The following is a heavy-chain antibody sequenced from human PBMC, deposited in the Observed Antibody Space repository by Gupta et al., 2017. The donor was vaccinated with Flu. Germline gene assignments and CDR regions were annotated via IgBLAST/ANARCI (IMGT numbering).Heavy chain of an antibody. CDR2: IDPTGTI. Sequence: QVQLRQWGAGLLEPSATLSLTCAVYDGAISGFYWPWVRQPPGGGLEWIGEIDPTGTINYNPSLASRLTISVDTSQSQFSLRLTSVTAGDTAMYYCARGFSSGWFSQAMGFWGQGTLVSVSS. D-gene: IGHD6-19*01. CDR3: ARGFSSGWFSQAMGF. J-gene: IGHJ4*02. V-gene: IGHV4-34*02. CDR1: DGAISGFY.